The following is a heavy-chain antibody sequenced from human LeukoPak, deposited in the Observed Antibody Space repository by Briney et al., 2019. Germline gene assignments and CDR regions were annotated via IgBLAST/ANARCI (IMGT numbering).Heavy chain of an antibody. J-gene: IGHJ3*02. D-gene: IGHD6-19*01. Sequence: GGSLRLSCAASGFNFISYWMHWVRLDPGKGLVWVSRTTADGNTSYADSVKGRFTISRDNAKNTLYLQMNSLRAEDTAVYYCARASGIYSSGWYDAFDIWGQGTMVTVSS. CDR1: GFNFISYW. CDR3: ARASGIYSSGWYDAFDI. CDR2: TTADGNT. V-gene: IGHV3-74*01.